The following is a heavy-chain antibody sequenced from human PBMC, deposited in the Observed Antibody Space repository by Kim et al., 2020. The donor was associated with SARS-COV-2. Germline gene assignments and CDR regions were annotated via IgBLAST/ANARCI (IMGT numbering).Heavy chain of an antibody. V-gene: IGHV3-21*01. J-gene: IGHJ4*02. CDR3: ARETESSSFCDY. D-gene: IGHD6-13*01. Sequence: YADSVKGRFTISRDNAKNSLYLQMNSLRAEDTAVYYCARETESSSFCDYWGQGTLVTVSS.